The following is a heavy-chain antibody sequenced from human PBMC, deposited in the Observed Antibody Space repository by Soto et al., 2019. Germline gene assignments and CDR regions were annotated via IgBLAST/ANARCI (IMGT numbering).Heavy chain of an antibody. Sequence: QVQLVQSGAEVKQSGASVKVSCKASGYDFTAYDINWVRQASGQGLEWMGWMNPINGATGSARRFQGKVFMDRNSRTTTGYFEVTNPRTDGSALYYCGRGPSPRAPAGGTPYYYAMDVWGQGTTVTVSS. CDR1: GYDFTAYD. CDR2: MNPINGAT. V-gene: IGHV1-8*02. D-gene: IGHD6-13*01. CDR3: GRGPSPRAPAGGTPYYYAMDV. J-gene: IGHJ6*02.